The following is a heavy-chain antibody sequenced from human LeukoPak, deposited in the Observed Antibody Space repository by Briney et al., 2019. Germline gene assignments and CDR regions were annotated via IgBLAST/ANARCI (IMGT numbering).Heavy chain of an antibody. D-gene: IGHD6-13*01. Sequence: PRGSLRLSCAALGIPVSSDYMNWGRQAPGKGLGGGSVIYSGATTFHPDPVKGRFTISRDTSKNTLYLQMNSLRAEDTAIYYCARASHIGAAGLFDYWGQGPRLSVSS. CDR1: GIPVSSDY. CDR2: IYSGATT. CDR3: ARASHIGAAGLFDY. V-gene: IGHV3-53*01. J-gene: IGHJ4*02.